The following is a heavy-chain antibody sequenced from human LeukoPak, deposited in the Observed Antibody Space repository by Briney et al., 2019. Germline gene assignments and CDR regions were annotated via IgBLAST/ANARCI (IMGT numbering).Heavy chain of an antibody. D-gene: IGHD5-18*01. CDR3: ARDQIQLWFKSDYYYGMDV. V-gene: IGHV3-30-3*01. CDR2: ISCDGSNK. J-gene: IGHJ6*02. Sequence: GGSLRLSCSASGFTFSSYAMHWVRQAPGKGLEWVAVISCDGSNKYYADSVKGRFTISRDNSKNTLYLQMNSLRAEDTAVYYCARDQIQLWFKSDYYYGMDVWGQGTTVTVPS. CDR1: GFTFSSYA.